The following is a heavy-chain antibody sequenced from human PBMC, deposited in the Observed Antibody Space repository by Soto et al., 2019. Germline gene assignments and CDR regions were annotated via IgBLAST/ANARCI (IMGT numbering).Heavy chain of an antibody. CDR2: IYYSGST. J-gene: IGHJ4*02. D-gene: IGHD3-22*01. Sequence: QVRLQESGPGLVRPSQTLSLTCSVSSGSITSGDYYWSWIRQPPGKGLEWIGYIYYSGSTYYNPSLKSRLTISVDTSKNQFSLKLSSVTAADTAVYYCARAGGGSSGSWYFDYWGQGTLVTVSS. CDR3: ARAGGGSSGSWYFDY. V-gene: IGHV4-30-4*01. CDR1: SGSITSGDYY.